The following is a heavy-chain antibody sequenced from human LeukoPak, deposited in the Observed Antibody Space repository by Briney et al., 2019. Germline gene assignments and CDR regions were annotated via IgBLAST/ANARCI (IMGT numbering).Heavy chain of an antibody. CDR2: IDSGGTTK. V-gene: IGHV3-48*03. J-gene: IGHJ3*01. Sequence: PGGSLRLSCVASGFAFNPYEMNWVRQAAGPGLEWISYIDSGGTTKDYPDSMKGRFIISRDNAKNSPYLQMNSLSAEATAIYRCAAFYYLSSANVVWGQGTLVTVSS. D-gene: IGHD3-22*01. CDR3: AAFYYLSSANVV. CDR1: GFAFNPYE.